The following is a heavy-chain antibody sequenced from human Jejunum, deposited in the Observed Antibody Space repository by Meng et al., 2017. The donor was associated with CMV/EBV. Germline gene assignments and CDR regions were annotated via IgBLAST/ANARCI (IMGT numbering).Heavy chain of an antibody. CDR2: IHYTVTT. CDR3: ARRTPVGYCTGGTCPDFDY. J-gene: IGHJ4*02. CDR1: SGHYY. Sequence: SGHYYWAWIRWPPGRGLEWIGNIHYTVTTYYNPALESRVTISVDTSENQLSLNLRSVTAADTAAYYCARRTPVGYCTGGTCPDFDYWGQGTLVTVSS. V-gene: IGHV4-39*01. D-gene: IGHD2-8*02.